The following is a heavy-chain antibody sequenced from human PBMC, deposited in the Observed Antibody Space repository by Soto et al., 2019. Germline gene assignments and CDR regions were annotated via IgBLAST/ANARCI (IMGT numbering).Heavy chain of an antibody. CDR2: IYLDDSDI. J-gene: IGHJ3*02. CDR3: ASRKKTSDAFDI. D-gene: IGHD1-1*01. Sequence: PGESLKISCKASGYSSTPFWIGWVRQMPGKGLEWMGFIYLDDSDIRYSPSFQDQVTISADKSISTAYLQWSSLKASDTAMYYCASRKKTSDAFDIWGQGTMVTVSS. CDR1: GYSSTPFW. V-gene: IGHV5-51*01.